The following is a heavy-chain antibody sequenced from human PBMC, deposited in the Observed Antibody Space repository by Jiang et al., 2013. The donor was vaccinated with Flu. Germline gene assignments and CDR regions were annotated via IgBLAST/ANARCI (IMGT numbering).Heavy chain of an antibody. V-gene: IGHV4-30-4*01. Sequence: WIGYIYYSGSTYYNPSLKSRVTISVDTSKNQFSLKLSSVTAADTAVYYCARDGSLGELSSPGAFDIWGQGTMVTVSS. D-gene: IGHD3-16*02. CDR3: ARDGSLGELSSPGAFDI. J-gene: IGHJ3*02. CDR2: IYYSGST.